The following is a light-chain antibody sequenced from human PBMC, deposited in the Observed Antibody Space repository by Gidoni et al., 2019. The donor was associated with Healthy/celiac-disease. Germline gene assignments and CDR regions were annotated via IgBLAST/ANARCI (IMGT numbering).Light chain of an antibody. Sequence: EIVLTQSPGTLSLSPGERATLSCRASQSVSSSYLAWYQQKPGQAPRLLLYGASSRATGIPDRCSGSGSGADFTLTIRGVEPEDFAVYYCQQYGSSPRTFGQGTKVEIK. CDR3: QQYGSSPRT. V-gene: IGKV3-20*01. CDR1: QSVSSSY. CDR2: GAS. J-gene: IGKJ1*01.